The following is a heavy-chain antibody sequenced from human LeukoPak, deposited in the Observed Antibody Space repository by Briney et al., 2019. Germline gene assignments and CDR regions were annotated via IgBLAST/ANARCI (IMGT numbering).Heavy chain of an antibody. CDR2: IGTADDT. CDR3: VRALYGDYRGSNYYYYVDA. Sequence: GGSLRLSCAASGFSFSTYDMHWVRQATGKGLEWVSAIGTADDTYYTGSVKGRFTISRENAKNSLYLQMNSLSAGDTAVYYCVRALYGDYRGSNYYYYVDAWGKGTTVTVSS. CDR1: GFSFSTYD. D-gene: IGHD4-17*01. V-gene: IGHV3-13*01. J-gene: IGHJ6*03.